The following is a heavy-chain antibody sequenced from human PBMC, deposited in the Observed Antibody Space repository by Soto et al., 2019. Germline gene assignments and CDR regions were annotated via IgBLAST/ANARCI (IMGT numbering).Heavy chain of an antibody. D-gene: IGHD5-12*01. CDR1: GGSFSGYY. CDR2: INHSGST. J-gene: IGHJ3*02. CDR3: ARVGGYDSAFDI. Sequence: QVQLQQWGAGLLKPSETLSLTCAVYGGSFSGYYWSWIRQPPGKGLEWIGEINHSGSTNYNPSLKCRVTISVDTSKNQFSLKLSSVTAADTAVYYCARVGGYDSAFDIWGQGTMVTVSS. V-gene: IGHV4-34*01.